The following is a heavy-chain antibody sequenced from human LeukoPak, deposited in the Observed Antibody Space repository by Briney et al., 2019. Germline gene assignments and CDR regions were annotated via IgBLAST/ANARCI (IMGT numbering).Heavy chain of an antibody. CDR3: AKDRWSGISAPGTAYYYYMDV. V-gene: IGHV1-8*03. CDR2: MNPNSGNT. J-gene: IGHJ6*03. Sequence: ASVKVSCKASGYTFTSYDINWVRQATGQGLEWMGWMNPNSGNTGYAQKFQGRVTIARNTSISTAYMELSSLRSEDTAVYYCAKDRWSGISAPGTAYYYYMDVWGKGTTVIISS. CDR1: GYTFTSYD. D-gene: IGHD6-13*01.